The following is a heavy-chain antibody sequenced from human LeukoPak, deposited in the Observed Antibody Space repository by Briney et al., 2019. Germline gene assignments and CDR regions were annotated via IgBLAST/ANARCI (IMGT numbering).Heavy chain of an antibody. D-gene: IGHD2-2*01. V-gene: IGHV3-74*01. CDR2: INSDGNST. Sequence: QSGGSLRLSCAASGFTFSSYWMQWVRQAPGKGLVWVSRINSDGNSTSYADSVKGRFTISRDNAKHTLYLQMNSLRGEDTAVYYCARDHCSSTSCYVNWFDPWAREPWSPSPQ. J-gene: IGHJ5*02. CDR1: GFTFSSYW. CDR3: ARDHCSSTSCYVNWFDP.